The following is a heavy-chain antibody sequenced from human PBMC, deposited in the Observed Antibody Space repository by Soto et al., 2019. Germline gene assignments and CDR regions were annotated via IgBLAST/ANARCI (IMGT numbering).Heavy chain of an antibody. D-gene: IGHD6-19*01. V-gene: IGHV4-59*01. CDR2: IYYSGST. Sequence: SEALSLTCTVSGGSISRYYWSWIRQPPGKGLEWIGYIYYSGSTNYNPSLKSRVTISVDTSKNQFSLKLSSVTAADTAVYYCAREAKPGQWLVRYFDYWGQGTLVTVSS. CDR3: AREAKPGQWLVRYFDY. CDR1: GGSISRYY. J-gene: IGHJ4*02.